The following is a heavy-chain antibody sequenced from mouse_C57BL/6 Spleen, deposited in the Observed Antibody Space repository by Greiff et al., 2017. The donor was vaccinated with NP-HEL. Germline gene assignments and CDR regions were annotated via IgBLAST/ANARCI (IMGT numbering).Heavy chain of an antibody. J-gene: IGHJ3*01. CDR2: IYIGNGYT. CDR3: ASDYYGSSSPWFAY. Sequence: VQLQQSGAELVRPGSSVKMSCKTSGYTFTSYGINWVKQRPGQGLEWIGYIYIGNGYTEYNEKFKGKATLTSDTSSSTAYMQLSSLTSEDSAIFFCASDYYGSSSPWFAYWGQGTLVTVSA. CDR1: GYTFTSYG. D-gene: IGHD1-1*01. V-gene: IGHV1-58*01.